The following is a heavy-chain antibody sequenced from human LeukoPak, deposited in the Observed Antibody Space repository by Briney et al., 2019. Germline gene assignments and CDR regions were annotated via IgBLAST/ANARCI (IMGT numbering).Heavy chain of an antibody. J-gene: IGHJ5*02. CDR2: IKSKTDGGTT. V-gene: IGHV3-15*01. CDR3: TTMGLTGEDTAMVLNWFDP. D-gene: IGHD5-18*01. CDR1: GFTFSNAW. Sequence: GGSLRLSCAASGFTFSNAWMSWVRQAPGKGLEWVGRIKSKTDGGTTDYAAPVKGRFTISRDDSKNTLYLQMNSLKTEDTAVYYCTTMGLTGEDTAMVLNWFDPWGQGTLVTVSS.